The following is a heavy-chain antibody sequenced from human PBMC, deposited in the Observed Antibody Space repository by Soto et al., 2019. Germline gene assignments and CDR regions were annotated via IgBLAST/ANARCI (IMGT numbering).Heavy chain of an antibody. CDR2: ISANGQGI. V-gene: IGHV3-23*01. Sequence: PGGPLSLSCAASGFTFSTYALSWVRQAPGKGLERVSAISANGQGIYYADSVRGRFTISRDNSKNTIFLHMDSLRAEDTAVYYCAKDRNYPRDQFHYWGQGTLVTVSS. D-gene: IGHD1-7*01. CDR1: GFTFSTYA. CDR3: AKDRNYPRDQFHY. J-gene: IGHJ4*02.